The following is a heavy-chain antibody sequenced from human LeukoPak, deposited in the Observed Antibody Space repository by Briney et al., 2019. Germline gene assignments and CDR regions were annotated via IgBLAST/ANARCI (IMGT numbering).Heavy chain of an antibody. CDR2: IYYSGST. V-gene: IGHV4-59*01. D-gene: IGHD2-21*02. Sequence: SETLSLTCTVSGGSISSYCWSWIRQPPGKGLEWIGYIYYSGSTNYNPSLKSRVTISVDTSKNQFSLKLSSVTAADTAVYYCATCGGDCFGAFDIWGQGTMVTVSS. J-gene: IGHJ3*02. CDR3: ATCGGDCFGAFDI. CDR1: GGSISSYC.